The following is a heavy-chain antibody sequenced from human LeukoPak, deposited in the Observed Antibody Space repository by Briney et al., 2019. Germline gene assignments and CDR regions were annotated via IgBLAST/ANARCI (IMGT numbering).Heavy chain of an antibody. CDR1: GGSISSYY. CDR2: IYYSGIT. CDR3: ARGRYDILTGYYIFDY. V-gene: IGHV4-59*01. D-gene: IGHD3-9*01. Sequence: PSETLSLTCTVSGGSISSYYWSWIRQPPGKGLEWIGYIYYSGITNYNPSLKSRVTISVDTSKNQFSPKLSSVTAADTAVYYCARGRYDILTGYYIFDYWGQGTLVTVSS. J-gene: IGHJ4*02.